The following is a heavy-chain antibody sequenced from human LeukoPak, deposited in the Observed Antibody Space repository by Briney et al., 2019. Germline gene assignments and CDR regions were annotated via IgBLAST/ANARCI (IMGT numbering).Heavy chain of an antibody. CDR3: TRDSQGSGMYSVVY. D-gene: IGHD3-10*01. Sequence: GGSLRLSCAASGFTLRIYWMSWVRQARGKGLEWVANIKHDGSEKYYVDSVKGRFTISRDNAKNSLFLQMNSLRAEGTAVYYCTRDSQGSGMYSVVYWGQGTLVTVSS. CDR1: GFTLRIYW. CDR2: IKHDGSEK. J-gene: IGHJ4*02. V-gene: IGHV3-7*03.